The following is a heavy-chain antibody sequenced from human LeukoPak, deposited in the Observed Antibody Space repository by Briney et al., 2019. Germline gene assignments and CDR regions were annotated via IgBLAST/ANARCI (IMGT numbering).Heavy chain of an antibody. CDR2: IYYSGST. D-gene: IGHD3-22*01. CDR3: ARAFRDYYDSSGYYYDFDY. V-gene: IGHV4-59*01. CDR1: GASISSYY. J-gene: IGHJ4*02. Sequence: SETLSLTCTVAGASISSYYWSWIRQPPGKGLEWIGYIYYSGSTNYNPSLKSRVTISADTSKNQFSLKLSSVTAADTAVYYCARAFRDYYDSSGYYYDFDYWGQGTLVTVSS.